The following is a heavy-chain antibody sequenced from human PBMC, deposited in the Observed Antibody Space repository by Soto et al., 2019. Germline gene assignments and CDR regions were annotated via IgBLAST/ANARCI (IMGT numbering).Heavy chain of an antibody. V-gene: IGHV1-69*12. Sequence: QVVQSGAEVKKPGSSVKVSCKASGGTFNRQAFSWVRQAPGQGLEWMGGIIPIFGTTDYSQKFQGRVTITADEATSTAYMELSSLTSDDTAVYYGARVDSSMFEGGEWFDPWGQGTLVTVSS. CDR2: IIPIFGTT. CDR3: ARVDSSMFEGGEWFDP. CDR1: GGTFNRQA. J-gene: IGHJ5*02. D-gene: IGHD3-10*02.